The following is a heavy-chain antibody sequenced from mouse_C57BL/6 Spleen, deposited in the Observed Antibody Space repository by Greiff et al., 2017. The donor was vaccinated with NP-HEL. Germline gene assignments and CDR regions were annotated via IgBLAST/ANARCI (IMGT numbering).Heavy chain of an antibody. V-gene: IGHV5-4*01. J-gene: IGHJ1*03. CDR3: AREDYYGSSYESGWYFDV. CDR2: ISDGGSYT. CDR1: GFTFSSYA. D-gene: IGHD1-1*01. Sequence: EVQLVESGGGLVKPGGSLKLSCAASGFTFSSYAMSWVRQTPEKRLEWVATISDGGSYTYYPDNVKGRFTISRDNAKNNLYLQMSHLKSEDTAMYYCAREDYYGSSYESGWYFDVWGTGTTVTVSS.